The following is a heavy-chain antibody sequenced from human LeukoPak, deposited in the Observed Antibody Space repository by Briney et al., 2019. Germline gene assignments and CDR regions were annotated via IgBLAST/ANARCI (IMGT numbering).Heavy chain of an antibody. CDR1: GGTFSSYA. Sequence: SVKVSCKASGGTFSSYAISWVRQAPGQGLEWMGGIIPIFGTANYAQKFQGRVTITADESTSTAYMELSSLRSEDTAVYYCALSGGVVPAAISGPFDYWGQGTLVTVSS. D-gene: IGHD2-2*01. V-gene: IGHV1-69*01. J-gene: IGHJ4*02. CDR3: ALSGGVVPAAISGPFDY. CDR2: IIPIFGTA.